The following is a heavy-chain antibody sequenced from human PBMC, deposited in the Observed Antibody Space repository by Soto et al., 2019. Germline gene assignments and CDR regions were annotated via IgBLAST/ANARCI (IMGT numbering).Heavy chain of an antibody. J-gene: IGHJ4*02. Sequence: PSETLSLTCTASGGSISSGGYYWSWIRQHPGKGLEWIGYIYYSGSTYYNPSLKSRVTISVDTSKNQFSLKLSSVTAADTAVYYCARSLRYFDWFTQDYWGQGTLVTVSS. CDR2: IYYSGST. CDR1: GGSISSGGYY. D-gene: IGHD3-9*01. CDR3: ARSLRYFDWFTQDY. V-gene: IGHV4-31*03.